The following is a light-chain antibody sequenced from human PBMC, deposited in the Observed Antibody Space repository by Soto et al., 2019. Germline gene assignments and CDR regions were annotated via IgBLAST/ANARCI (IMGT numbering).Light chain of an antibody. V-gene: IGKV3-15*01. J-gene: IGKJ4*01. Sequence: EIVMTQSPATLSVSPGERATLSCRASRNINRKLAWYQQKPGQAPRLLISGASTRATGIPARLSGSGSGTEFTLTISSLQSEDFAVYYCQQSYDYPPLIFGGGTKV. CDR1: RNINRK. CDR3: QQSYDYPPLI. CDR2: GAS.